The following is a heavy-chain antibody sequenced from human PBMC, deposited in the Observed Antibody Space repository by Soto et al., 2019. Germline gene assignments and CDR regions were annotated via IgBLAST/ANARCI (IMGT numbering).Heavy chain of an antibody. CDR1: GFTFSSYA. Sequence: GGSLRLSCAASGFTFSSYAMSWVRQAPGKGLEWVSLISGTGGSTYYADSVKGRFTISRDNSKSTLYLQMNSLRAEDTAVYYCAKRQGGFGVTNLPFDYWGQGTLVTVSS. CDR3: AKRQGGFGVTNLPFDY. V-gene: IGHV3-23*01. D-gene: IGHD2-8*01. J-gene: IGHJ4*02. CDR2: ISGTGGST.